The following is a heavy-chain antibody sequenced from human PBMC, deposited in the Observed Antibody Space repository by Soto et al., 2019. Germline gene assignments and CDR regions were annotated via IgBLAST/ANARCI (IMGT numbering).Heavy chain of an antibody. CDR3: AGSQGSSTSLEIYYYYYYGMAV. V-gene: IGHV1-69*01. CDR2: IIPISGTA. D-gene: IGHD2-2*01. CDR1: GGTFSSYA. Sequence: QVQLVQSGAEVKKPGSSVKVSCKASGGTFSSYAISWVRQAPGQGLEWMGGIIPISGTANYAQKFQGRVTSTPDEYTCTAYMGLSSMRSEDTAVYYWAGSQGSSTSLEIYYYYYYGMAVWGQGTKVTVSS. J-gene: IGHJ6*02.